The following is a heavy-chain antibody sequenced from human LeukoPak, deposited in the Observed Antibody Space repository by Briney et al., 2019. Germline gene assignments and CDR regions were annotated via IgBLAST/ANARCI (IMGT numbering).Heavy chain of an antibody. CDR2: IGLDGAQK. V-gene: IGHV3-7*01. J-gene: IGHJ4*02. CDR1: GFTFSSYS. D-gene: IGHD5-24*01. CDR3: ARWRGLQSEFDC. Sequence: PGGSLRLSCAASGFTFSSYSMGWVRQAPGKGLECVATIGLDGAQKDFVDSVKGRFTLSRDNAKNSLFLEMNRLRVEDTAVYYCARWRGLQSEFDCWGQGTLVSVSS.